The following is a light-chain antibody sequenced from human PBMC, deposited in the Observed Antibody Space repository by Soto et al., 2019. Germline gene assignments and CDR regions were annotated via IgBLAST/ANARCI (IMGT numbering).Light chain of an antibody. CDR2: GAS. CDR1: QSISSSY. CDR3: QQYGSSPS. V-gene: IGKV3-20*01. J-gene: IGKJ1*01. Sequence: EIVLTQSPGTLSLSPGEGATLSCRASQSISSSYLAWYQQKPGQAPRLLIYGASNRASGIPDRFSGSGSGTDFTLTISRLEPEDFAVYYCQQYGSSPSFGQGTKVDIK.